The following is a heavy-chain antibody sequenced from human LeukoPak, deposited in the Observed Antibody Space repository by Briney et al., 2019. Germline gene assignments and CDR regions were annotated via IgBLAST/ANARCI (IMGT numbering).Heavy chain of an antibody. V-gene: IGHV3-23*01. CDR3: AKNRGSTGWSDY. D-gene: IGHD6-19*01. Sequence: PGGSLRLSCVASGFTFSSYAMSWVRQAPGKGLEWVSCISGSGSSTYDADSVKGRSTISRDNSKNTLDLQMNRLRADDTAVYYCAKNRGSTGWSDYWGQGTLVTVSS. CDR1: GFTFSSYA. J-gene: IGHJ4*02. CDR2: ISGSGSST.